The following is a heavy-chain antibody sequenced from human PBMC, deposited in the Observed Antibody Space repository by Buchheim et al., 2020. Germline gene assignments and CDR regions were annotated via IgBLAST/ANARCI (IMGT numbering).Heavy chain of an antibody. CDR3: AKDRNYYDSSVYYYYGMDV. CDR2: ISYDGSNK. Sequence: QVQLVESGGGAVQPGRSLRLSCAASGSTFSSYGMHWVRQAPGKGLEWVAVISYDGSNKYYADSVKGRFTISRDNSKNTLYLQMNSLRAEDTAVYYCAKDRNYYDSSVYYYYGMDVWGQGTT. D-gene: IGHD3-22*01. J-gene: IGHJ6*02. V-gene: IGHV3-30*18. CDR1: GSTFSSYG.